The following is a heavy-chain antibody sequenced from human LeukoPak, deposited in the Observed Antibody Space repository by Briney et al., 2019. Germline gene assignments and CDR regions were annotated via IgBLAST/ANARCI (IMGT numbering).Heavy chain of an antibody. CDR2: SHTSGST. CDR3: ARGLNQYYLDS. V-gene: IGHV4-4*07. Sequence: PSETLSLTCNVSGGSISNSYWNWIRQPAGKGLEWIGRSHTSGSTYYIPSLKRRVTMSLDTSNNHFSLKLTSVTAADTALYYCARGLNQYYLDSWGQGILVTVSS. J-gene: IGHJ4*02. D-gene: IGHD1-14*01. CDR1: GGSISNSY.